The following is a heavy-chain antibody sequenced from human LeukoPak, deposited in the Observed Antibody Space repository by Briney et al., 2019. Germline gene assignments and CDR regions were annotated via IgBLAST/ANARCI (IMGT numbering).Heavy chain of an antibody. CDR1: GFTFSSHS. V-gene: IGHV3-21*01. D-gene: IGHD6-13*01. J-gene: IGHJ4*02. CDR2: ISSSSSYI. CDR3: ASIGYSSSWYLPPLDY. Sequence: GGSLRLSCAASGFTFSSHSMNWVRQAPGKGLEWVSSISSSSSYIYYADSVKGRFTISRDNAKNSLYLQMNSLRAEDTAVYYCASIGYSSSWYLPPLDYWGQGTLVTVSS.